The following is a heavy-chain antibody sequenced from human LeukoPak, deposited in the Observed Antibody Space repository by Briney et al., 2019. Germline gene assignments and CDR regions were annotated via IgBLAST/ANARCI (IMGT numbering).Heavy chain of an antibody. Sequence: ASVKVSCKASGGTFSIYAISWVRHAPGPGLEWVGSIIPILGIANYEQTFQGRVTITADKSTSTAYMELSSLRAEDTAVYYCARDSPGTTWIDYWGQGTRVTVSS. V-gene: IGHV1-69*04. J-gene: IGHJ4*02. CDR1: GGTFSIYA. CDR2: IIPILGIA. D-gene: IGHD2/OR15-2a*01. CDR3: ARDSPGTTWIDY.